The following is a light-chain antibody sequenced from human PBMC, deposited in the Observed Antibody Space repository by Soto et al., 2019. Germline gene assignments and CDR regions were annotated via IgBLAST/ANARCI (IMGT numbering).Light chain of an antibody. CDR3: SAYEGSNNYVV. CDR1: SSDVGGYNY. J-gene: IGLJ2*01. CDR2: EVS. V-gene: IGLV2-8*01. Sequence: QSVLTQPPSASGSPGQSVTISCTGTSSDVGGYNYVSWDQQHPGKAPKLRIYEVSKRPSGVPDRFSGSKSGNTASLTVSGLQAEDEADYYCSAYEGSNNYVVFGGGTKLTVL.